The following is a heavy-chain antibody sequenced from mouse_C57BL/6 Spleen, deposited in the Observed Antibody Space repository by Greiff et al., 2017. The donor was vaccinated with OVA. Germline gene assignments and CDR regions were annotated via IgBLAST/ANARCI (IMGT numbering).Heavy chain of an antibody. D-gene: IGHD1-1*01. J-gene: IGHJ3*01. CDR3: ARRPYYYGSNYDGFAY. V-gene: IGHV1-22*01. CDR2: INPNNGGT. CDR1: GYTFTDYN. Sequence: EVQLQQSGPELVKPGASVKMSCKASGYTFTDYNMHWVKQSHGKSLEWIGYINPNNGGTSYNQKFKGKAHLTVNKSSSTAYMELRRLTSEDSAVYYCARRPYYYGSNYDGFAYWGQGTLVTVSA.